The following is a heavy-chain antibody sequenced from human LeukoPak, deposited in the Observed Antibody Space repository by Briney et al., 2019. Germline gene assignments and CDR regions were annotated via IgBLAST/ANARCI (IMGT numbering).Heavy chain of an antibody. D-gene: IGHD2-2*01. CDR2: ISGSGDST. CDR1: GFTFSSYA. J-gene: IGHJ4*02. CDR3: AKDSRSCISTSCPPKPVDY. V-gene: IGHV3-23*01. Sequence: HPGGSLRLSCAASGFTFSSYAMSWVRQAPGEGLEWVSAISGSGDSTYYADSVKGRITISRDNSKNTLYLQMNSLRAEDTAVYYCAKDSRSCISTSCPPKPVDYSGQGTLVTVYS.